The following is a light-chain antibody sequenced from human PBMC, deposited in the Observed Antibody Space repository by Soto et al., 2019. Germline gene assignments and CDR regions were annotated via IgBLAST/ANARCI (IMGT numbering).Light chain of an antibody. J-gene: IGLJ1*01. V-gene: IGLV2-11*01. CDR2: DVS. CDR1: SSDVGRYNY. CDR3: CSFAGSYTGV. Sequence: VLTQPRSVSGSPGQSVSISCTGTSSDVGRYNYVSWYQQHPGKAPKLMIYDVSERPSGVPDRFSGSKSGNTASLTISGLQGDDEADYYCCSFAGSYTGVFGAGTKVTVL.